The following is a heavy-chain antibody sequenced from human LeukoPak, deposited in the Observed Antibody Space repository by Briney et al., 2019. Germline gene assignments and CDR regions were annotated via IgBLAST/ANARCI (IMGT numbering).Heavy chain of an antibody. CDR1: GGSISSYY. D-gene: IGHD3-3*01. CDR3: ARDVSTIFGVVNAAGMDV. CDR2: IYTSGST. Sequence: SETLSLTCTVSGGSISSYYWSLIRQPAGKGLELIGRIYTSGSTNYNPSLKSRVTMSVDTSKNQFSLKLSSVTAADTAVYYCARDVSTIFGVVNAAGMDVWGQGTTVTVSS. V-gene: IGHV4-4*07. J-gene: IGHJ6*02.